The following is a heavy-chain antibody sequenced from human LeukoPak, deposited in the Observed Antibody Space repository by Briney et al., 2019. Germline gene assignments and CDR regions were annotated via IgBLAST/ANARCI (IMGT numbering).Heavy chain of an antibody. CDR1: GFTFSSYE. D-gene: IGHD3-22*01. Sequence: PGGSLRLSCAASGFTFSSYEMNWVRQAPGKGLEWVSSISSSSSYIYYADSVKGRFTISRDNAKNSLYLQMNSLRAEDTAVYYCARSTLDSSGYYSNFDYWGQGTLVTVSS. V-gene: IGHV3-21*01. CDR3: ARSTLDSSGYYSNFDY. J-gene: IGHJ4*02. CDR2: ISSSSSYI.